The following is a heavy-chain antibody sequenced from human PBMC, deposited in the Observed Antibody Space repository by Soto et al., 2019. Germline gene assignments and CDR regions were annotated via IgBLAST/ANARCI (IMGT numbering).Heavy chain of an antibody. CDR2: IYYHGNT. D-gene: IGHD6-19*01. CDR3: ARHDGLSSGWIFDY. Sequence: SETLSLTCTVFGSSISSYSWGWIRQPPGKTLEWIGTIYYHGNTYSNPSLKSRVTISVDTSNNQLSLKLRSVTAADTAVYYCARHDGLSSGWIFDYWGHGTLVTVSS. J-gene: IGHJ4*01. CDR1: GSSISSYS. V-gene: IGHV4-39*01.